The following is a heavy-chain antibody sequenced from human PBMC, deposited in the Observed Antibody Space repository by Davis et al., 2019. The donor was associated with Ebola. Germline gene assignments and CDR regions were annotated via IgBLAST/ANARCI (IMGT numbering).Heavy chain of an antibody. CDR2: IKQDGSEK. V-gene: IGHV3-7*01. J-gene: IGHJ6*02. CDR1: GSTFSSYW. Sequence: PGGSLRPSCPASGSTFSSYWTSWVRQAPGKGLAWVANIKQDGSEKYYADSVKGRFTISRDNSKNTLYLQMNSMRAEDTAVYYCARGQGRYYYYGMDVWGQGTTVTVSS. CDR3: ARGQGRYYYYGMDV.